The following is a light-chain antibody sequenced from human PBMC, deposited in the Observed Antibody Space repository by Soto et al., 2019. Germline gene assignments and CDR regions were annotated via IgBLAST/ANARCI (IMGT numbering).Light chain of an antibody. CDR3: QQAYSHPLT. V-gene: IGKV1-12*01. CDR2: GAS. J-gene: IGKJ4*01. CDR1: RGVGVW. Sequence: DIQMTQSPSSVSASVGDTVTISCRASRGVGVWLGWYQQKPGKAPHLLIYGASGLQVGVPSRFSGSVSGVDFTLTISNLQPEDFATYYCQQAYSHPLTFGGGTKVEIK.